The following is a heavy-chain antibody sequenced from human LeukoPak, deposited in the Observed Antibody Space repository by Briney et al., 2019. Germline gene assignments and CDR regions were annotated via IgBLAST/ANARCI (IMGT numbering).Heavy chain of an antibody. CDR3: ARGQWLVRDAFDI. CDR1: GFSFSTYS. J-gene: IGHJ3*02. Sequence: GGSLRLSCAASGFSFSTYSMNWVRQAPGKGLEWISSISSSSGYIYYADSVKGRFTISRDNSKNTLYLQMNSLRAEDTAVYYCARGQWLVRDAFDIWGQGTMVTVSS. CDR2: ISSSSGYI. V-gene: IGHV3-21*04. D-gene: IGHD6-19*01.